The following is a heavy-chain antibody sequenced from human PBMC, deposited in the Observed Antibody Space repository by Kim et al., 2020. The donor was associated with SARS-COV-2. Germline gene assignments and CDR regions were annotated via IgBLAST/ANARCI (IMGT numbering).Heavy chain of an antibody. CDR1: GFTFSSYA. D-gene: IGHD1-26*01. Sequence: GGSLRLSCAASGFTFSSYAMHWVRQAPGKGLEWVAVISYDGSNKYYADSVKGRFTISRDNSKNTLYLQMNSLRAEDTAVYYCARDLGTPFGSRTPNWFDPWGQGTLVTVSS. CDR3: ARDLGTPFGSRTPNWFDP. V-gene: IGHV3-30*04. J-gene: IGHJ5*02. CDR2: ISYDGSNK.